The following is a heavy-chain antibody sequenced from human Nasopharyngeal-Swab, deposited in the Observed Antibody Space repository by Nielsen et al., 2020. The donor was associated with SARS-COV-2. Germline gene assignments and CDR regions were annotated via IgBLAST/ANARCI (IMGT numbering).Heavy chain of an antibody. J-gene: IGHJ6*02. CDR2: IIPILGIA. CDR3: AREYCSGGSCYGNYGMDV. D-gene: IGHD2-15*01. Sequence: LVKVSCKASGGTFSSYAISWVRQAPGQGLEWMGRIIPILGIANYAQKFQGRVTITADKSTSTAYMELSSLRSEDTAVYYCAREYCSGGSCYGNYGMDVWGQGTTVTVPS. CDR1: GGTFSSYA. V-gene: IGHV1-69*04.